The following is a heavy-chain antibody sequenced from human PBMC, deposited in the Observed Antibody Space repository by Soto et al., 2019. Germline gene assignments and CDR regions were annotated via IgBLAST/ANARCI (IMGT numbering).Heavy chain of an antibody. V-gene: IGHV3-30-3*01. CDR3: ARDRVAAARPRDERIMEYYYGMDV. D-gene: IGHD6-6*01. CDR2: ISYDGSNK. J-gene: IGHJ6*02. CDR1: GFTFSSYA. Sequence: PGGSLRLSCAASGFTFSSYAMHWVRQAPGKGLEWVAVISYDGSNKYYADSVKGRFTISRDNSKNTLYLQMNSLRAEDTAVYYCARDRVAAARPRDERIMEYYYGMDVWGPGTTVPVSS.